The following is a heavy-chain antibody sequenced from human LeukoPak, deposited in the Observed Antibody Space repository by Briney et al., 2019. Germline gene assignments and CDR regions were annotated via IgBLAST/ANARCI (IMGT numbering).Heavy chain of an antibody. Sequence: SETLSLTCTVSGGSISSYYWSWIRQPPGKGLEWIGYIYYSGTTNYNPSLKSRVTISVDTSKNQFSLKLSSVTAADTAVYYCAREDSGSYDLDYWGQGTLATVSS. CDR2: IYYSGTT. V-gene: IGHV4-59*01. CDR1: GGSISSYY. D-gene: IGHD1-26*01. J-gene: IGHJ4*02. CDR3: AREDSGSYDLDY.